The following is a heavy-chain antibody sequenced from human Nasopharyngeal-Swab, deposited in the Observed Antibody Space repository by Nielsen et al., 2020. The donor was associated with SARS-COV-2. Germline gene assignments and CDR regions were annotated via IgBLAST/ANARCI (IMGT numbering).Heavy chain of an antibody. V-gene: IGHV3-72*01. Sequence: GGSLRLSCEASGFIFSDHLMDWVRQAPGMGLEWIGRTRRKENGYSTDYAASVKGRFTISRDDSKNSMYLQMNSLQTDDTAVYYCTSPIAEVTGGALDVWGQGTKVTVSS. CDR2: TRRKENGYST. J-gene: IGHJ3*01. CDR1: GFIFSDHL. CDR3: TSPIAEVTGGALDV. D-gene: IGHD2-21*02.